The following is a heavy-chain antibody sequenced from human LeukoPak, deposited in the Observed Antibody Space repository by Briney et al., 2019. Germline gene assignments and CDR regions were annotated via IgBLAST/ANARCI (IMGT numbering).Heavy chain of an antibody. D-gene: IGHD3-10*01. Sequence: SETLSLACTVSGDSISNYYWNWIRQSPGKGLEWIGRVHFSGETNYNPSLKSRVAISLDSAKNQFSLRLISVTAADTAVYYCARRVEMSSASATSDTWLDPWGQGTLVSVSP. J-gene: IGHJ5*02. CDR2: VHFSGET. CDR3: ARRVEMSSASATSDTWLDP. V-gene: IGHV4-59*01. CDR1: GDSISNYY.